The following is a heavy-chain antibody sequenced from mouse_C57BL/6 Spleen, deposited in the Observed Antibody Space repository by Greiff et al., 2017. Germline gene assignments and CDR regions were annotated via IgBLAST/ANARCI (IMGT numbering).Heavy chain of an antibody. Sequence: EVNVVESGGGLVKPGGSLKLSCAASGFTFSSYAMSWVRQTPEKRLEWVATISDGGSYTYYPDNVKGRFTISRDNAKNNLYLQMSHLKSEDTAMYYCARAWYFDVWGTGTTVTVSS. CDR2: ISDGGSYT. V-gene: IGHV5-4*03. J-gene: IGHJ1*03. CDR1: GFTFSSYA. CDR3: ARAWYFDV.